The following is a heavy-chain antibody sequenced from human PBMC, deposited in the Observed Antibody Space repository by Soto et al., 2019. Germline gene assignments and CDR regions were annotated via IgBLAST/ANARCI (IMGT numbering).Heavy chain of an antibody. J-gene: IGHJ4*02. V-gene: IGHV4-59*08. CDR3: AIHVASSGWAYFDY. CDR1: GGSISSYY. D-gene: IGHD6-19*01. Sequence: QVQLQESGPGLVKPSETLSLTCTVSGGSISSYYWSWIRQPPGKGLEWIGYIYYSGSTNYNPSLISRVTISVHQSKNRFSLKLSSVTAADTAVYYCAIHVASSGWAYFDYWGQGTLVTVSS. CDR2: IYYSGST.